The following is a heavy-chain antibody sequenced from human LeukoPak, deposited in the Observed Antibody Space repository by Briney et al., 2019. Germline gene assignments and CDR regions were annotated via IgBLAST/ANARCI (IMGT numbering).Heavy chain of an antibody. CDR3: ASAEFWSGYYGGAFDI. CDR1: RFTFSNYA. Sequence: GGSLRLSCAASRFTFSNYAMSWVRQAPGKGLEWVSTISDSGSSTYYADSVKGRFTISRDNAKNSLYLQMNSLRAEDTAVYYCASAEFWSGYYGGAFDIWGQGTMVTVSS. V-gene: IGHV3-23*01. D-gene: IGHD3-3*01. J-gene: IGHJ3*02. CDR2: ISDSGSST.